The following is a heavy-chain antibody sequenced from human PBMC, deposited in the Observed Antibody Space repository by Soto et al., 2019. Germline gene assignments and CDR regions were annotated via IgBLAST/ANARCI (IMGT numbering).Heavy chain of an antibody. D-gene: IGHD3-10*01. J-gene: IGHJ5*02. CDR1: GNTFTSYA. V-gene: IGHV1-3*01. CDR3: ARGTPVWFDP. CDR2: INAGNGNT. Sequence: GXSVKVSWEASGNTFTSYAMHLGRPAPGQRSEGMGWINAGNGNTKYSQKFQGRVTITRDTSASTAYMELSSLRSEDTAVYYCARGTPVWFDPWGQGTLVTVSS.